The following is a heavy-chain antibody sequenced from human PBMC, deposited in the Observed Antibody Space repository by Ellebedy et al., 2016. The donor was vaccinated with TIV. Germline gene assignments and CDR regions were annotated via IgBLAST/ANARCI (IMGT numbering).Heavy chain of an antibody. Sequence: SETLSLXXTVSGGSISSYYWSWIRQPPGKGLEWIGYIYYSGSTKYNPSLRSRVTMSVDTSKNQFSLRLTSTTAADTAVYYCARGPGRQFGDSWGQGALVTVSS. J-gene: IGHJ4*02. D-gene: IGHD3-10*01. V-gene: IGHV4-59*01. CDR3: ARGPGRQFGDS. CDR2: IYYSGST. CDR1: GGSISSYY.